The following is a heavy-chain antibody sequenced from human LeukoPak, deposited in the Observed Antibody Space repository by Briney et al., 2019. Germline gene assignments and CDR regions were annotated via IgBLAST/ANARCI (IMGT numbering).Heavy chain of an antibody. D-gene: IGHD2-8*01. CDR1: GGSISSSSYY. CDR2: IYYSGST. Sequence: SETLSLTCTVSGGSISSSSYYWGWIRQPPGKGLEWIGSIYYSGSTYYNPSPKSRVTISVDTSKNQFSLKLSSVIAADTAVYYCARLHSYDYYYYYMDVWGKGTTVTVSS. V-gene: IGHV4-39*01. J-gene: IGHJ6*03. CDR3: ARLHSYDYYYYYMDV.